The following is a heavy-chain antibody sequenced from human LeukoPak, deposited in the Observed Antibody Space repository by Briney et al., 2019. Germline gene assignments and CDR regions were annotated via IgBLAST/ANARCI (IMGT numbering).Heavy chain of an antibody. CDR1: GFTFSDYY. CDR3: ARGGLWFDYYYYYMDV. Sequence: RSGGSLRLSCAASGFTFSDYYMSWIRQAPGKGLEWVAYISSSDTTLHYADSVKGRFTISRDNAKNSLYLQMNSLRAEDTAMYYCARGGLWFDYYYYYMDVWGKGTTVTISS. V-gene: IGHV3-11*01. D-gene: IGHD3-10*01. CDR2: ISSSDTTL. J-gene: IGHJ6*03.